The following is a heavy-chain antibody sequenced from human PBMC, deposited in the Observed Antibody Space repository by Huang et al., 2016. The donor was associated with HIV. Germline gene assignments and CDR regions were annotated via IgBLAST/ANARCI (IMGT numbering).Heavy chain of an antibody. CDR1: GYKFTSYW. V-gene: IGHV5-51*01. D-gene: IGHD4-4*01. J-gene: IGHJ4*02. CDR3: ARQRAYGSTYADY. Sequence: EVQLVQSGAEVKKSGESLKISCKGSGYKFTSYWLGGVRQTPGKGLEWMGIIYPGDSDTRDRPSFQGQVTISADKSISTAYLQWSSLKASDTAMYYCARQRAYGSTYADYWGQGTLVTVSS. CDR2: IYPGDSDT.